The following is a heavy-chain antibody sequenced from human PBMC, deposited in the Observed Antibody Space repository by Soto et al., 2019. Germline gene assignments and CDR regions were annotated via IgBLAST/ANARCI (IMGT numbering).Heavy chain of an antibody. CDR2: ISYDGSNK. V-gene: IGHV3-30-3*01. CDR1: GFTFSGYE. J-gene: IGHJ6*02. Sequence: GGSLRLSCVGSGFTFSGYEMNWVRQAPGKGLEWVAVISYDGSNKYYADSVKGRFTISRDNSKNTLYLQMNSLRAEDTAVYYCARGVAGTYYYYGMDVWGQGTTVTVSS. D-gene: IGHD6-19*01. CDR3: ARGVAGTYYYYGMDV.